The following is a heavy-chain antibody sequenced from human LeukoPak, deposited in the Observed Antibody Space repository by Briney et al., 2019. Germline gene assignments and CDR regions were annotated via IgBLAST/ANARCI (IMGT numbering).Heavy chain of an antibody. CDR3: ARGTMIVVVITEGYYYGMDV. Sequence: GGSLRLSCTASGFTFSNFWMGWVRQAPGKGLEWVANIKQDETEKFYLGSVKGRFTISRDNAKNSLYLQMNSLRAEDTAVYYCARGTMIVVVITEGYYYGMDVWGQGTTVTVSS. V-gene: IGHV3-7*01. CDR1: GFTFSNFW. D-gene: IGHD3-22*01. CDR2: IKQDETEK. J-gene: IGHJ6*02.